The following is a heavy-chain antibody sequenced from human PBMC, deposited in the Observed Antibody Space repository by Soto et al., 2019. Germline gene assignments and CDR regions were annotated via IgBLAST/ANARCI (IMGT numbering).Heavy chain of an antibody. J-gene: IGHJ3*02. CDR1: GFTFSGSA. CDR2: IRNKANSYAT. D-gene: IGHD3-3*01. CDR3: TRPNFGVVIIGDAFDI. V-gene: IGHV3-73*01. Sequence: GGSLRLSCAASGFTFSGSAMHWVRQASGKGLEWVGRIRNKANSYATVYAASVKGRFTISRDDSKNTAYLQMNSLKTEDTAVYYCTRPNFGVVIIGDAFDIWGQGTMVTVSS.